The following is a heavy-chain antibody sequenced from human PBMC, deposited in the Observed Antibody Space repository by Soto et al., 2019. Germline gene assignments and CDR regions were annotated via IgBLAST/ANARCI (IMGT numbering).Heavy chain of an antibody. CDR1: GFTFSNHI. D-gene: IGHD3-10*01. V-gene: IGHV3-30-3*01. CDR3: ARDDEGGSYCDLGH. Sequence: QVQLVESGGGVVQPGRSLRLSCAASGFTFSNHIMHWVRQAPGKGLEWVAVMLDDGNNKYYADSVKGRFTISRDNSKNTLYLQMNNLRTEDTAVYYCARDDEGGSYCDLGHWGQGTLVTVSS. J-gene: IGHJ4*02. CDR2: MLDDGNNK.